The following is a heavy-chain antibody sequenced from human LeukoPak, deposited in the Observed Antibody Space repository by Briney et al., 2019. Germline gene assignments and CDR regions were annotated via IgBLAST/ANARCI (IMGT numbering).Heavy chain of an antibody. D-gene: IGHD6-19*01. CDR1: RVTFSSFA. CDR2: ISGVGDAT. CDR3: AKESKWLPSY. J-gene: IGHJ4*02. V-gene: IGHV3-23*01. Sequence: GRSLRLSCEAYRVTFSSFAMTWDRQAPRKGLEWVALISGVGDATHYADSVKGRFIISRDNSKNTLFLQMNGLRADDSAIYYCAKESKWLPSYWGQGTRVTVSS.